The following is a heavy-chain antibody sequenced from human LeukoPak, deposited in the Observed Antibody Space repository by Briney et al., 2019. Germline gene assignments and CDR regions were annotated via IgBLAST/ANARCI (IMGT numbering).Heavy chain of an antibody. CDR1: GYTFTGYY. CDR3: ASDLYYYDSSGYYYASMYYYGMDV. Sequence: ASVKVSCKASGYTFTGYYMHWVRQAPGQGLEWMGWINPNSGGTNYAQKFQGRVTMTRDTSISTAYMELSRLRSDDTAVYYCASDLYYYDSSGYYYASMYYYGMDVWGQGTTVTVSS. J-gene: IGHJ6*02. D-gene: IGHD3-22*01. V-gene: IGHV1-2*02. CDR2: INPNSGGT.